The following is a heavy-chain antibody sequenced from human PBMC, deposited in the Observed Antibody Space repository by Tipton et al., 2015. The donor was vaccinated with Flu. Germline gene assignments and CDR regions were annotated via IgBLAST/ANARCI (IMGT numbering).Heavy chain of an antibody. Sequence: TLSLTCTVSGASISSESYYWGWIRQPPGKGLEWIGNIYHSGSTNYNPSLKSRVTISLDKSKNQFSLNLSSVTAADTAVYYCARVGAVTMVRCLAFDAFDICGLGTMVADSS. CDR3: ARVGAVTMVRCLAFDAFDI. J-gene: IGHJ3*02. CDR2: IYHSGST. D-gene: IGHD3-10*01. CDR1: GASISSESYY. V-gene: IGHV4-39*07.